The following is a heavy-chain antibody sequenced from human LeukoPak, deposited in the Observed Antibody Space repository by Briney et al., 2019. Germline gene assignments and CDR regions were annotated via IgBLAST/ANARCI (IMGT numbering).Heavy chain of an antibody. V-gene: IGHV3-66*01. J-gene: IGHJ4*02. CDR3: AREGGYYSGLGGGFDY. D-gene: IGHD3-10*01. CDR2: IYSGGST. Sequence: PGGSLRLSCAASGFTVSSNYMSWVRQAPGKGLEWVSVIYSGGSTYYADSVKGRFTISRDNSKNTLYLQMNSLRAEDTAVYYCAREGGYYSGLGGGFDYWGQGTLVTVSS. CDR1: GFTVSSNY.